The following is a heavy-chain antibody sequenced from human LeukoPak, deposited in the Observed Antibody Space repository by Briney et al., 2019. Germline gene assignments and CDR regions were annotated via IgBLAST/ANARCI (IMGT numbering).Heavy chain of an antibody. CDR3: ARALSTIAAAGLYYFDY. CDR1: GFTVSSNY. CDR2: IYSGGST. Sequence: GGSLRLSCAASGFTVSSNYMSWVRQAPGKGLEWVSVIYSGGSTYYADSVKGRLTISRDNSKNTLYLQMNSLRAEDTAVYYCARALSTIAAAGLYYFDYWGQGTLVTVSS. D-gene: IGHD6-13*01. V-gene: IGHV3-53*01. J-gene: IGHJ4*02.